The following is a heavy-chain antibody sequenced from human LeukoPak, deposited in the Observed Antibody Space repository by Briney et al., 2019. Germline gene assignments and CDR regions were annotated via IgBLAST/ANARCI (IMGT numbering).Heavy chain of an antibody. D-gene: IGHD2-2*01. CDR3: AKDIWLLIVVVPALRPDDAFDI. V-gene: IGHV3-23*01. J-gene: IGHJ3*02. CDR2: ISGSGGDT. Sequence: GGSLRLSCAASGCTFSSYAMSWVRQAPGKGLEWVSAISGSGGDTYFADSVKGRFTISRDNSKNTLYLQMNSLRAEDTAVYYCAKDIWLLIVVVPALRPDDAFDIWGQGTMVTVSS. CDR1: GCTFSSYA.